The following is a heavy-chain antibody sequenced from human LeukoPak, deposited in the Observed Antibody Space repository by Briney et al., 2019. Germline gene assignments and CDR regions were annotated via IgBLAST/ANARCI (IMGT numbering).Heavy chain of an antibody. J-gene: IGHJ4*02. D-gene: IGHD2-15*01. CDR2: INPNSGGT. Sequence: PTASVKVSCKASGYTFTGYYMHWVRQAPGQGLEWMGWINPNSGGTNYAQKFQGRVTMTRDTSISTAYMELSRLRSDDTAVYYCARHCSGGSCYSIWGQGALVTVSS. CDR1: GYTFTGYY. V-gene: IGHV1-2*02. CDR3: ARHCSGGSCYSI.